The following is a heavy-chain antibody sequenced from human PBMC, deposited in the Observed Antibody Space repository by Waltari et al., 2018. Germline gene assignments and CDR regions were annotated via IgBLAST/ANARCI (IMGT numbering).Heavy chain of an antibody. Sequence: QVQLQESGPGLVKPSETLSLTCTVSGGSISRYYWSWLRQPPGKGLEWIGYIYYSGSTNYNPSLKSRVTISVDTSKNQFSLKLSSVTAADTAVYYCARGFKILFSGSSYYPFDYWGQGTLVTVSS. V-gene: IGHV4-59*01. CDR2: IYYSGST. CDR1: GGSISRYY. J-gene: IGHJ4*02. CDR3: ARGFKILFSGSSYYPFDY. D-gene: IGHD3-22*01.